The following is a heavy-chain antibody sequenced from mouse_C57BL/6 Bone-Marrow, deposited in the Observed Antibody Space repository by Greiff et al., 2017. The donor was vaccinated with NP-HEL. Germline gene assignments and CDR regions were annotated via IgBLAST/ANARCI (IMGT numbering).Heavy chain of an antibody. J-gene: IGHJ2*01. D-gene: IGHD1-1*01. V-gene: IGHV1-72*01. CDR3: ARSPGSSPCYFDY. CDR2: IDPNSGGT. CDR1: GYTFTSYW. Sequence: QDQLQQSGAELVKPGASVKLSCKASGYTFTSYWMHWVKQRPGRGLEWIGRIDPNSGGTKYNEKFKSKATLTVDKPSSTAYMQLSSLTSEDSAVYYCARSPGSSPCYFDYWGQGTTLTVSS.